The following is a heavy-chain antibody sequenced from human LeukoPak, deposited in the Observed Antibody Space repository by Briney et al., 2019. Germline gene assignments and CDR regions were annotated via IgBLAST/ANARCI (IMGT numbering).Heavy chain of an antibody. D-gene: IGHD2-2*01. V-gene: IGHV3-11*04. CDR3: ARDREDWLIVVVPAAPDY. CDR2: ISSSGSSI. CDR1: GFTFSDSY. J-gene: IGHJ4*02. Sequence: PGGSLRLSCAASGFTFSDSYMSWIRQAPGKGLEWVSYISSSGSSIYYADSVKGRFTISRDNAKNSLYLQMNSLRAEDTAVYYCARDREDWLIVVVPAAPDYWGQGTLVTVSS.